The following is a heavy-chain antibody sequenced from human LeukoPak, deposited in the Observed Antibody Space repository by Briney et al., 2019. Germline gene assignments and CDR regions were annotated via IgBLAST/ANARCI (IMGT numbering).Heavy chain of an antibody. CDR1: GFTFSSYA. J-gene: IGHJ4*02. Sequence: GGSLRLSCAASGFTFSSYAMSWVRQAPGKGLEWVSFISAGGGSTYYADSGKGRFTISRDKSKNTLYLQMNSLRAEDTAVYYCAQSSYNYGLPHNWGQGTLVTVSS. CDR2: ISAGGGST. D-gene: IGHD5-18*01. CDR3: AQSSYNYGLPHN. V-gene: IGHV3-23*01.